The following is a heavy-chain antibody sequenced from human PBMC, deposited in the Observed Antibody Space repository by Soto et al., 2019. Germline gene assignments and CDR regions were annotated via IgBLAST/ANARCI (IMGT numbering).Heavy chain of an antibody. Sequence: QVQLVQSGAEVKKPGASVKVSCKASGYTLTSYGISWVRQAPGQGLEWMGWISGYNGNTNYAQKLQGRVTMTTDTSTSTAYMELRSLRSDDTAVYYCARDLISIAALTPAGIWGQGTMVTVSS. CDR2: ISGYNGNT. J-gene: IGHJ3*02. D-gene: IGHD6-6*01. CDR3: ARDLISIAALTPAGI. V-gene: IGHV1-18*04. CDR1: GYTLTSYG.